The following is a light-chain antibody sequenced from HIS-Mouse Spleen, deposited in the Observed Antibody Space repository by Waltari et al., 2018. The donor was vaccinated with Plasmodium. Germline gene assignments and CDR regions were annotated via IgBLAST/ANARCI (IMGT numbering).Light chain of an antibody. Sequence: QSALTQPPSVSGSPGQSVTISCTGTSSDVGSYNRVSWYQQPPGTAPKLMIYEVSNRPSGVPDRFSGSKSGNTASLTISGLQAEDEPDYYCSSYTSSSVVFGGGTKLTVL. J-gene: IGLJ2*01. CDR1: SSDVGSYNR. CDR2: EVS. V-gene: IGLV2-18*02. CDR3: SSYTSSSVV.